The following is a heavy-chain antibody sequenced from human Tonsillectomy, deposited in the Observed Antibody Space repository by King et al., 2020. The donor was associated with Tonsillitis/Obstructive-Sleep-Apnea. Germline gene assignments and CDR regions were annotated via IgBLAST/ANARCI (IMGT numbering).Heavy chain of an antibody. Sequence: VQLQQWGAGLLKPSETMSLTCAVYGGSFSGYYWSWIRQPPGQGLEWIWEINHSGSTNYNPTLKSRVTILVDTSNNQFSLKLSSVTAADTAVYYCARGGATVVVPAATLELLTPDENWFDPRGQGTLVTVSS. CDR3: ARGGATVVVPAATLELLTPDENWFDP. D-gene: IGHD2-2*01. V-gene: IGHV4-34*01. CDR1: GGSFSGYY. J-gene: IGHJ5*02. CDR2: INHSGST.